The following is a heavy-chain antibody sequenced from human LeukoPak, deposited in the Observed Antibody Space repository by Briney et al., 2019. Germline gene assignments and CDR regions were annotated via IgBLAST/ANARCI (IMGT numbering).Heavy chain of an antibody. CDR3: ARSRRIVVVSTYYYYMDV. CDR1: GGSFSGYY. J-gene: IGHJ6*03. Sequence: PSETLSLTCAVYGGSFSGYYWGWVRQPARKGREWVGEINDSGSTNYTPSLKSRVTISVDTSKNQFSLKLSSVTAADTAVYYCARSRRIVVVSTYYYYMDVWGKGTTVTISS. D-gene: IGHD3-22*01. V-gene: IGHV4-34*01. CDR2: INDSGST.